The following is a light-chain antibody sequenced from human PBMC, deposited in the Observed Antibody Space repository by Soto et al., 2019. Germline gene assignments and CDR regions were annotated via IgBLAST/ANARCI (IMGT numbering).Light chain of an antibody. CDR1: SSDVGGYDY. J-gene: IGLJ2*01. V-gene: IGLV2-8*01. Sequence: QSALTQPPSASGSPGQSVAISCTGSSSDVGGYDYVSWYQQHPGKAPKLLIYEVNKRPSGVPDRFSGSKSGNTASLTVSGLQAEDEADYYCSSYAGTNTFDVLLGGGTQLTVL. CDR2: EVN. CDR3: SSYAGTNTFDVL.